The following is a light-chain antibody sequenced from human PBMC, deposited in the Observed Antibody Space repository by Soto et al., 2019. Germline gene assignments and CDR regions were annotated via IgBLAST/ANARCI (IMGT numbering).Light chain of an antibody. V-gene: IGKV3-15*01. Sequence: EIVMTQSPATLSVSPGERATLSCRASESISSNLAWYQQKPGQAPRLLVYGASTRATDIPARFSGSGSGTEFTLTISSLQSEDFAVYYCQQYNSWPPMYTFGQGTKLEVK. CDR3: QQYNSWPPMYT. CDR1: ESISSN. CDR2: GAS. J-gene: IGKJ2*01.